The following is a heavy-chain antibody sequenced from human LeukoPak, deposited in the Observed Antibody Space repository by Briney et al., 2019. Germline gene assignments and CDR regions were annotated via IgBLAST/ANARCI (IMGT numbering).Heavy chain of an antibody. Sequence: SETLSLTCTVSGGSISSSSYYWGWIRQPPGKGLEWMGIIYYSGSSYYNPSLKRRVTISVDTSKNQFSLKLSSVTAADTAVYYCARRQYSSSPFDPWGQGTLVTVSS. CDR3: ARRQYSSSPFDP. D-gene: IGHD6-6*01. CDR1: GGSISSSSYY. CDR2: IYYSGSS. V-gene: IGHV4-39*01. J-gene: IGHJ5*02.